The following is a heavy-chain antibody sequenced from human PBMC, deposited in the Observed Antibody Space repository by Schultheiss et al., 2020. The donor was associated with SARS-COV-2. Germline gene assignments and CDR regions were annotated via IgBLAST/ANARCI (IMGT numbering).Heavy chain of an antibody. V-gene: IGHV3-30-3*01. J-gene: IGHJ4*02. CDR2: ISYDGSNK. CDR1: GFTIDDYA. D-gene: IGHD1-26*01. CDR3: ARWSRPIDY. Sequence: GGSLRLSFTASGFTIDDYAIHWVRQAPGKGLEWVAVISYDGSNKYYADSVKGRFTISRDNSRNTLNLQMHSLRPEDTAVYYCARWSRPIDYWGQGTLVTVSS.